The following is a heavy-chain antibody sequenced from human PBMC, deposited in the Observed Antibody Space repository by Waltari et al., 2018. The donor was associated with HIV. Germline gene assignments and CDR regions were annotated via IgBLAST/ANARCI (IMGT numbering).Heavy chain of an antibody. CDR1: GFTFSRYW. Sequence: EVRLVESGGGLGQPGGSLRLSCAGSGFTFSRYWMHWVRQTPGKGVECGSRIEPEATQTDYAQAVKGRFTISRDDAKSTLYLQLNALIVEDTALYLCTGDTFGNDDFWGQGVLVTVSS. J-gene: IGHJ4*02. CDR3: TGDTFGNDDF. CDR2: IEPEATQT. D-gene: IGHD1-1*01. V-gene: IGHV3-74*01.